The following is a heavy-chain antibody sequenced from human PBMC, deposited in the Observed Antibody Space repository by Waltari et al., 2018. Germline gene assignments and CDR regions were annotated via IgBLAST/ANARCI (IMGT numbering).Heavy chain of an antibody. J-gene: IGHJ4*02. CDR1: GFRFIAYL. V-gene: IGHV3-7*03. Sequence: EVQLLESGGRLVQPGGSLRLSCQASGFRFIAYLMTWVRQAPGKGLEWVANIKYDGSATYHVDSVNGRFTISRDNAKNSLYLQMNDVSAEDTAIYYCARGSTGYVRVWDCWGQGTVVTVSS. D-gene: IGHD2-2*01. CDR3: ARGSTGYVRVWDC. CDR2: IKYDGSAT.